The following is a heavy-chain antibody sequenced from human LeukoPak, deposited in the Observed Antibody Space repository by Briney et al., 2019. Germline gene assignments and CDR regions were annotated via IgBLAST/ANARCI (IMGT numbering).Heavy chain of an antibody. CDR1: GFTFDDYG. D-gene: IGHD1-26*01. J-gene: IGHJ4*02. CDR3: ARDLRLTGIVGAPTVFDY. CDR2: INWNGGST. V-gene: IGHV3-20*04. Sequence: PGGSLRLSCAASGFTFDDYGMSWVRQAPGKGLEWVSGINWNGGSTGYADSVKGRFTISRDNAKNSLYLQMNSLRAEDTALYYCARDLRLTGIVGAPTVFDYWGQGTLVTVSS.